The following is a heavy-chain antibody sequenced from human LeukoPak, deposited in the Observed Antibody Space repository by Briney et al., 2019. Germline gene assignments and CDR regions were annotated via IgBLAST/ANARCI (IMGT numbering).Heavy chain of an antibody. V-gene: IGHV3-21*01. J-gene: IGHJ6*03. Sequence: GGSLRISCAASGFTFSSYSMNWVRQVPGKGLEWVSSISSSSSYMYYADSVKGRFTISRDNAKNSLYLQMNSLRAEDTAVYYCARDRVAARQWGYYYYMDVWGKGTTVTVSS. CDR3: ARDRVAARQWGYYYYMDV. CDR1: GFTFSSYS. CDR2: ISSSSSYM. D-gene: IGHD6-6*01.